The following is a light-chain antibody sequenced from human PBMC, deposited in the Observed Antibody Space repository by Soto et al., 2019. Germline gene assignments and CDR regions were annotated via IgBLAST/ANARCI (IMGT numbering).Light chain of an antibody. CDR3: RQYGTSPPT. J-gene: IGKJ1*01. V-gene: IGKV3-20*01. CDR2: GAS. CDR1: QSVSSNF. Sequence: EIVLTQSPGTLSLSPGERATLSCKASQSVSSNFLAWYQRKPGQAPRLLIYGASYRATDIPYRFSGSGSGTVFTLTITRLEPVDYAVYYCRQYGTSPPTFGQGTRVEI.